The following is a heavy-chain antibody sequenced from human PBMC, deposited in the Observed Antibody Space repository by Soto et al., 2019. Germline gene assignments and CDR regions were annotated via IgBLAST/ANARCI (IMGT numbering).Heavy chain of an antibody. CDR3: ARALIAVAGHDDYYGMDV. Sequence: ASVKVSCKASRYTFTVYYMHWVRKAPGQGLEWMGWISPNSGGTNYAQKFQGWVTITRDTSISTAYIERSRLRSYDTAVYYCARALIAVAGHDDYYGMDVWRQGTTDTVSS. D-gene: IGHD6-19*01. CDR2: ISPNSGGT. V-gene: IGHV1-2*04. J-gene: IGHJ6*02. CDR1: RYTFTVYY.